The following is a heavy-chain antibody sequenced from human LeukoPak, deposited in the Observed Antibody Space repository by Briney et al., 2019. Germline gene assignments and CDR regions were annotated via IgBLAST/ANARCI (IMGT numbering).Heavy chain of an antibody. V-gene: IGHV3-7*03. J-gene: IGHJ6*02. CDR3: ASGWGCSSTSCKAFYGMDV. D-gene: IGHD2-2*01. Sequence: GGSLRLSCAASGFTFSSYWMSWVRQAPGKGLEWVANIKQDGSEKYYVDSVKGRFTISRDNAKNSLYLQMNSLRAEDTAVYYCASGWGCSSTSCKAFYGMDVWGQGTTVTVSS. CDR1: GFTFSSYW. CDR2: IKQDGSEK.